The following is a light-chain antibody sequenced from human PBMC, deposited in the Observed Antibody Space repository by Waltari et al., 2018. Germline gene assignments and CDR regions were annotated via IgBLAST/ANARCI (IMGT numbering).Light chain of an antibody. CDR3: QQYNSYPWT. CDR1: QSITSW. CDR2: EAS. Sequence: DIQMTQSPSTLSASVGDRVTITCRASQSITSWLAWYQQKPGKAPKLLIYEASSLASGVPSRFSGSASETEFTLTITSLQPDDFATYYCQQYNSYPWTFGQGTKVEI. J-gene: IGKJ1*01. V-gene: IGKV1-5*03.